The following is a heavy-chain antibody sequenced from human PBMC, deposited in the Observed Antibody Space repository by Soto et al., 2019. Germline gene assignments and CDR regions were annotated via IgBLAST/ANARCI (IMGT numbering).Heavy chain of an antibody. CDR1: GGSFSGYY. CDR3: ARDYKRIAARRLSGWFDP. CDR2: INHSGST. J-gene: IGHJ5*02. D-gene: IGHD6-6*01. Sequence: QVQLQQWGAGLLKPSETLSLTCAVYGGSFSGYYWSWIRQPPGKGLEWIGEINHSGSTNYNPSLKRRVTISVDTAKNQFSLKLSSGTAADTAVYYCARDYKRIAARRLSGWFDPWGQGTLVTVSS. V-gene: IGHV4-34*01.